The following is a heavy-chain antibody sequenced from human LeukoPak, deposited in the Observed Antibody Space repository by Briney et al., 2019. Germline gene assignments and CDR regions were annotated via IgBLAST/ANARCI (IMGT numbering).Heavy chain of an antibody. Sequence: PGGSLRLSRAASGFTFSDYWMHWVRQAPGKGLVWVSRLNSDGSSTIYAGSVKGRFTISRDNSKNTLYLQMNRLRAEDTAVYYCANDEQWLVRIRDYWGQGTLVTVSS. D-gene: IGHD6-19*01. CDR3: ANDEQWLVRIRDY. V-gene: IGHV3-74*01. CDR2: LNSDGSST. J-gene: IGHJ4*02. CDR1: GFTFSDYW.